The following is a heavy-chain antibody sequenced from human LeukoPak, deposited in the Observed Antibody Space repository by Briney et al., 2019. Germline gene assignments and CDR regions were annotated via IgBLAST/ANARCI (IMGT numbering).Heavy chain of an antibody. V-gene: IGHV3-7*03. D-gene: IGHD3-10*01. Sequence: GGSLRLSCAASGFTFSSYWMSWVRQAPGKGLEWVANIKQDGSEKYYVDSVKGRFTISRDNAKNSLYLQMNSLRAEDTAVYYCARERCGSGSYYNDYWGQGTLVTVSS. CDR3: ARERCGSGSYYNDY. CDR2: IKQDGSEK. CDR1: GFTFSSYW. J-gene: IGHJ4*02.